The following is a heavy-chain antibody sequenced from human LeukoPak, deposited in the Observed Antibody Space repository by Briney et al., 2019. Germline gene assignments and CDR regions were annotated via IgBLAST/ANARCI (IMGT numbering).Heavy chain of an antibody. D-gene: IGHD2-15*01. CDR3: ARVNVAATLGYFDY. Sequence: SETLSLTCTVSGGSISSSSYYWGWIRQPPGKGLEWIGSMYYSGSTYYNPSLKSRVTISVDTSKNQFSLKLSSVTAADTAVYYCARVNVAATLGYFDYWGQGTLVTVSS. J-gene: IGHJ4*02. V-gene: IGHV4-39*01. CDR2: MYYSGST. CDR1: GGSISSSSYY.